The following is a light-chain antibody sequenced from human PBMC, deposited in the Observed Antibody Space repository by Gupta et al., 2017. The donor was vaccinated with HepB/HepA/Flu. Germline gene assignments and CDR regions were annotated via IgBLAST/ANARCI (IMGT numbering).Light chain of an antibody. CDR3: ETLDSNIRV. CDR2: VDSSGRY. Sequence: QLMVTQSSSASASLGSSVKLTCTLSSGYSHYSIGWHQQPPGKAPRFLMKVDSSGRYNTGSGIPFLFSVSSSGAARYLTISNLQSEAEDYYYCETLDSNIRVFGGGTKLTVL. CDR1: SGYSHYS. V-gene: IGLV4-60*03. J-gene: IGLJ2*01.